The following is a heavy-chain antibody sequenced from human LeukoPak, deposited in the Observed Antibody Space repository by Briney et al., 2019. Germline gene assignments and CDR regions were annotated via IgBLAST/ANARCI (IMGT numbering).Heavy chain of an antibody. D-gene: IGHD6-13*01. CDR1: GYTFTSYD. CDR2: MNPNSGNT. Sequence: ASVEVSCTASGYTFTSYDINWVRQATGQGLEWMGWMNPNSGNTGYAQKFQGRVTMTRSTSISTAYMELSSLRSDDTAVYYCLISASDHYYFDYWGQGTLVTVSS. J-gene: IGHJ4*02. V-gene: IGHV1-8*01. CDR3: LISASDHYYFDY.